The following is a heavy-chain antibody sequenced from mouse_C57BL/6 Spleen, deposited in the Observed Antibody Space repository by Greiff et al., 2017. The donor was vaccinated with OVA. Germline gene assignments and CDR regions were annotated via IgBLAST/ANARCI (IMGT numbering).Heavy chain of an antibody. CDR1: GYTFNSYT. J-gene: IGHJ2*01. D-gene: IGHD1-1*01. Sequence: QVQLQQSGAELARPGASVKMSCKASGYTFNSYTMHWVKQRPGQGLEWIGYINPSSGYTKYNQKFKDKATLTADKSSSTAYMQLSSLTSEDSAVYYCARSPTTVIDYWGQGTTLTVSS. CDR2: INPSSGYT. CDR3: ARSPTTVIDY. V-gene: IGHV1-4*01.